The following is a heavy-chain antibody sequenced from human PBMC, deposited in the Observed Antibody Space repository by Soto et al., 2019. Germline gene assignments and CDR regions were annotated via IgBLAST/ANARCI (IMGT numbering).Heavy chain of an antibody. D-gene: IGHD3-3*01. V-gene: IGHV3-33*01. CDR2: IWYDGSNK. Sequence: GGSLRLSCAASGFTFSSYGMHWVRQAPGKGLEWVAVIWYDGSNKYYADSVKGRFTISRDNSKNTLYLQMNSLRAEDTAVYYCARSQSTIFGVVNTNPNYYYYYMDVWGKGTTVTVSS. CDR1: GFTFSSYG. J-gene: IGHJ6*03. CDR3: ARSQSTIFGVVNTNPNYYYYYMDV.